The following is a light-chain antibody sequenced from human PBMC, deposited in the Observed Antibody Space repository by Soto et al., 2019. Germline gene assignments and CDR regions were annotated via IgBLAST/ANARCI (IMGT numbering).Light chain of an antibody. V-gene: IGKV1-13*02. CDR2: DAS. J-gene: IGKJ4*01. CDR3: QQSNSYLLT. Sequence: AIQLTQSPSSLSASVGDRVTITCRASQGISSALAWYQQQPGKAPSLLIYDASTLESGVPSRFSGSGSGTDFTLTISSLQPEDFTTYYCQQSNSYLLTFGGGTKV. CDR1: QGISSA.